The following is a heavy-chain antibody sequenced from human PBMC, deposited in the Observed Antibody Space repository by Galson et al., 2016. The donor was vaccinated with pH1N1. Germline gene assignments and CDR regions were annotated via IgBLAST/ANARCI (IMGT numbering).Heavy chain of an antibody. D-gene: IGHD4-17*01. J-gene: IGHJ5*02. CDR3: ARVGPTVTTYDA. Sequence: SVKVSCKASGYTFTDYYLHRVRQAPGQGLEWMGWMSTNSDDTNSAQNFQGRVTMTRDTSVTTAYMELSRLRSDDTAIYSCARVGPTVTTYDALGQGTLVTVSS. CDR1: GYTFTDYY. CDR2: MSTNSDDT. V-gene: IGHV1-2*02.